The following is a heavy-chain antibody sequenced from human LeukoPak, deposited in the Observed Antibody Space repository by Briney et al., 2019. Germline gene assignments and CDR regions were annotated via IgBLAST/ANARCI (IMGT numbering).Heavy chain of an antibody. CDR3: ARGRQLLARVLGP. CDR2: INHSGST. V-gene: IGHV4-34*01. Sequence: SETLSLTCAVYGGSFSGYYWSWIRQPPGKGLEWIGEINHSGSTNYNPSLKSRVTISVDTSKNQFSLKLSSVTAADTAVYYCARGRQLLARVLGPWGQGTLVTVSS. J-gene: IGHJ5*02. CDR1: GGSFSGYY. D-gene: IGHD6-13*01.